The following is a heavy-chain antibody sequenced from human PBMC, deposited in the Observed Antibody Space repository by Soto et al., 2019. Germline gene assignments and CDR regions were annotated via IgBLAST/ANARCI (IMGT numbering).Heavy chain of an antibody. V-gene: IGHV3-53*01. CDR3: AGRPRVVSGELHRLAY. D-gene: IGHD2-15*01. Sequence: PGGSLRLSCAASGFTVSSNYMSWVRQAPGKGLEWVSVIYSGDNTYYADSLKGRFTISRDSSKNTLYLQMHSLRAEDTAVYYCAGRPRVVSGELHRLAYWGQGTLVTVSS. J-gene: IGHJ4*02. CDR2: IYSGDNT. CDR1: GFTVSSNY.